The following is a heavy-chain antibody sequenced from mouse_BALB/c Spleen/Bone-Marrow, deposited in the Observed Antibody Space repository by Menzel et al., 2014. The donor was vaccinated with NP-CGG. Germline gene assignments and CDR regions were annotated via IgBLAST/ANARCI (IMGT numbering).Heavy chain of an antibody. CDR2: INPYNGDT. CDR3: ARGEDYGRGSWFAY. J-gene: IGHJ3*01. Sequence: VQLKESGPELVKPGASVKISCKASGYSFTGYFMNWVMQSHGKSLEWIGRINPYNGDTSYNQKFKGKATLTVDKSSSTAHMELRSLASEDSAVYYCARGEDYGRGSWFAYWGQGTLVTVSA. D-gene: IGHD2-4*01. V-gene: IGHV1-20*02. CDR1: GYSFTGYF.